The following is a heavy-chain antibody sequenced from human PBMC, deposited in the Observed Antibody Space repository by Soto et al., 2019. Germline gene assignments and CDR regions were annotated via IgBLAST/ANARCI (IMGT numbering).Heavy chain of an antibody. CDR2: ISYDGSNK. CDR1: GFTFSSYA. CDR3: ARNYDFWSGPIDY. Sequence: PVGSLRLSCAASGFTFSSYAMHWVRQAPGKGLEWVAVISYDGSNKYYADSVKGRFTISRDNSKNTLYLQMNSLRAEDTAVYYCARNYDFWSGPIDYWGQGTLVTVSS. D-gene: IGHD3-3*01. J-gene: IGHJ4*02. V-gene: IGHV3-30-3*01.